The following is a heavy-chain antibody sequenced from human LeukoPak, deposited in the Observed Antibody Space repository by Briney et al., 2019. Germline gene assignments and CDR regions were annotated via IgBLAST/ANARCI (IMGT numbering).Heavy chain of an antibody. Sequence: ASVKVSCKASGGTFSSYAISWVRQAPGQGLEWMGRIIPILGIANYAQKFQGRVTITADKSTSTAYMELSSLRSEDTAVYYCARTGRGYSGYDYYFDYWGQGTLVTVSS. V-gene: IGHV1-69*04. J-gene: IGHJ4*02. CDR1: GGTFSSYA. D-gene: IGHD5-12*01. CDR3: ARTGRGYSGYDYYFDY. CDR2: IIPILGIA.